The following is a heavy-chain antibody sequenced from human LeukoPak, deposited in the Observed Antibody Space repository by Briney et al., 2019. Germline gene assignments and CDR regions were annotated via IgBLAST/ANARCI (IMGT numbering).Heavy chain of an antibody. CDR3: TRDAGTRLKYSFGYGDY. CDR1: GFTFNNYE. J-gene: IGHJ4*02. Sequence: GGSLRLSCVTSGFTFNNYEMNWVRQAPGKGLEWVSYICSSGATIYYADAVKGRFTISRDNAKNSLYLQMNSLRAEDTAVYYCTRDAGTRLKYSFGYGDYWGQGALVTVSS. V-gene: IGHV3-48*03. CDR2: ICSSGATI. D-gene: IGHD5-18*01.